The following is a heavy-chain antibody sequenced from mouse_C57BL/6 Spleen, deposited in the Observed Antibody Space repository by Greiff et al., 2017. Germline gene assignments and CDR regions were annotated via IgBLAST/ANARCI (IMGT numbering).Heavy chain of an antibody. J-gene: IGHJ2*01. D-gene: IGHD4-1*01. CDR2: ISDGGSYT. V-gene: IGHV5-4*03. CDR1: GFTFSSYA. Sequence: EVKLVESGGGLVKPGGSLKLSCAASGFTFSSYAMSWVRQTPEKRLEWVATISDGGSYTYYPDNVKGRFTISRDNAKNNLYLQMSHLKSEDTAMYYCARVGGYYFDYWGQGTTLTVSS. CDR3: ARVGGYYFDY.